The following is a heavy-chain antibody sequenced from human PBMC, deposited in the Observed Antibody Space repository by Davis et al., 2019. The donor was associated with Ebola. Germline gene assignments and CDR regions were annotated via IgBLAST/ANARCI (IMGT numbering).Heavy chain of an antibody. CDR3: ARDRGGYCSSTSCRSSYNWFDP. CDR2: INAGNGNT. J-gene: IGHJ5*02. D-gene: IGHD2-2*01. Sequence: ASVKVSCKASGYTFTSYAMHWVRQAPGQRLEWMGWINAGNGNTKYSQKFQGRVTITRDTSASTAYMELSSLRSEDTAVYYCARDRGGYCSSTSCRSSYNWFDPWGQGTLVTVSS. V-gene: IGHV1-3*01. CDR1: GYTFTSYA.